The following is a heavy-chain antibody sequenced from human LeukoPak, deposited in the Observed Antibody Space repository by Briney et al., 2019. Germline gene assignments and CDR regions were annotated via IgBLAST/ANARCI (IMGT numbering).Heavy chain of an antibody. D-gene: IGHD3-22*01. CDR2: IYYSGST. CDR3: ARSLKYYYDSSGYFGDY. CDR1: GGSVSSGSYY. J-gene: IGHJ4*02. Sequence: SETLSLTCTVSGGSVSSGSYYWSWIRQPPGKGLEWIGYIYYSGSTNYNPSLKSRVTISVDTSKNQFSLKLSSVTAADTAVYYCARSLKYYYDSSGYFGDYWGRGTLVTVSS. V-gene: IGHV4-61*01.